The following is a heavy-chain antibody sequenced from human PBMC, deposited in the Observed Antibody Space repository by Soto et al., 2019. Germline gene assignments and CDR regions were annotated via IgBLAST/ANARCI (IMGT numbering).Heavy chain of an antibody. J-gene: IGHJ5*02. Sequence: QLQLQESGPGLVKPSETLSLTCTVSVGSISSSDFYWGWLRQTPGKGLEFIGSMYYSGTTYYNPSLKSRVTSSVDTSKNQFTLKLISVTAADTAVYYCAVVDSTGNWFDPWGEGALVTVSS. CDR3: AVVDSTGNWFDP. V-gene: IGHV4-39*01. D-gene: IGHD6-25*01. CDR2: MYYSGTT. CDR1: VGSISSSDFY.